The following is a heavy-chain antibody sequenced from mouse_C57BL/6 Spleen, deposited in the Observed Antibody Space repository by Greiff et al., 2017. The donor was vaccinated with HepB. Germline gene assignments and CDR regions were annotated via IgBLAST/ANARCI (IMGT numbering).Heavy chain of an antibody. CDR2: INPSSGYT. J-gene: IGHJ3*01. CDR3: AREPQTAQATGFAY. D-gene: IGHD3-2*02. V-gene: IGHV1-4*01. Sequence: QVQLQQSGAELARPGASVKMSCKASGYTFTSYTMHWVKQRPGQGLEWIGYINPSSGYTKYNQKFKDKATLTADKSSSTAYMQLSSLTSEDSAVYYCAREPQTAQATGFAYWGKGTLVTVSA. CDR1: GYTFTSYT.